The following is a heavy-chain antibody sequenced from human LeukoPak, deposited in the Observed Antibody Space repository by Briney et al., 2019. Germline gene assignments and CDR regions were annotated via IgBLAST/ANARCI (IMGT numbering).Heavy chain of an antibody. CDR2: IMQDGSER. D-gene: IGHD2-8*01. V-gene: IGHV3-7*05. J-gene: IGHJ4*02. CDR1: GFPFSNYW. Sequence: GGSLRLSCGASGFPFSNYWMSWVRQAPGKGLEWMANIMQDGSERYYADSVKGRFTISRDNAKNSLYLQMNGLRAEDTAVYYCARDSAVNGISCDWGQGTLVT. CDR3: ARDSAVNGISCD.